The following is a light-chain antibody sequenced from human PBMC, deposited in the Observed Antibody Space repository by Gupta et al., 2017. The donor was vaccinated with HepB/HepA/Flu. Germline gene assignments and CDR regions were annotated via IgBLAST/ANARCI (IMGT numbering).Light chain of an antibody. V-gene: IGKV3-11*01. CDR1: QSVSSY. J-gene: IGKJ4*01. Sequence: EIVLTQSPDTLSLSPGERATLSCRARQSVSSYFAWYQKKPCQATRRVIYEASSRAHGSPASCSGSGAGTDFNFTIINRDHDDYEIYFCQWPSNGHPEGTFGGGTRVEIK. CDR3: QWPSNGHPEGT. CDR2: EAS.